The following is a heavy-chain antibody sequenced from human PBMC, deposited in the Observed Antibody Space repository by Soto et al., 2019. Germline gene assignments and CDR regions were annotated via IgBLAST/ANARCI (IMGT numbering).Heavy chain of an antibody. CDR3: ARRRQWMIEAAPYYGLHV. J-gene: IGHJ6*02. CDR2: IDPSDSFT. D-gene: IGHD6-19*01. V-gene: IGHV5-10-1*01. CDR1: GYSFTYYW. Sequence: EVQLVQSGAEVKKPGESLRISCKGSGYSFTYYWISWVHQMPGKGLEWMGRIDPSDSFTNYSPSFQGHVTISTDKSISTAYLQGSSLKASDRVIYYCARRRQWMIEAAPYYGLHVWGQGTTVTASS.